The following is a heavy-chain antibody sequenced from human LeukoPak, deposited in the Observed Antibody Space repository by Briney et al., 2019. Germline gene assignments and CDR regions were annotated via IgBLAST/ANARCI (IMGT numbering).Heavy chain of an antibody. D-gene: IGHD5-18*01. Sequence: PSETLSLTCAVYGGSFSGYYWSWIRQPPGKGLEWIGEINHSGSTNYNPSLKSRVTISVDTSKNQFSLKLSSVTAADTAVYYCARAISRGYSYGYAYWGQGTLVTVSS. CDR2: INHSGST. V-gene: IGHV4-34*01. CDR1: GGSFSGYY. CDR3: ARAISRGYSYGYAY. J-gene: IGHJ4*02.